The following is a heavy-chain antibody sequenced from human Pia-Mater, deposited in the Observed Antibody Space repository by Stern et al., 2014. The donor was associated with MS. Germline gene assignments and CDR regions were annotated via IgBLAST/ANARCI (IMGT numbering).Heavy chain of an antibody. CDR3: AKDRLFCSGGGCYAMDV. V-gene: IGHV3-30*18. CDR2: ISNDGNDN. D-gene: IGHD2-15*01. CDR1: GFTLRRYC. Sequence: VQLVESGGGVVQPGRSLRLSCAASGFTLRRYCMHWVRQAPCKGLAWVAVISNDGNDNYYTDSVKGRFTISRDNSKNTLYLQMNSLRTEDTAVYYCAKDRLFCSGGGCYAMDVWGQGTTVTVSS. J-gene: IGHJ6*02.